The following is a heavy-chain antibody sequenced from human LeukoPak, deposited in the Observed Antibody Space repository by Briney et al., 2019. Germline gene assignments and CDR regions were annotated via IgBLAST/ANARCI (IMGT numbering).Heavy chain of an antibody. D-gene: IGHD4-17*01. Sequence: GGSLRLSCAASGFTVSSNYMSWVRQAPGKGLEWVSVIYSGGSTYYADSVKGRFTISRDNSKNTLYLQMNSLRAEDTAVYYCARDGYTVTTTNYYYYGMDVWGQGTTVTVSS. CDR3: ARDGYTVTTTNYYYYGMDV. CDR1: GFTVSSNY. CDR2: IYSGGST. J-gene: IGHJ6*02. V-gene: IGHV3-66*01.